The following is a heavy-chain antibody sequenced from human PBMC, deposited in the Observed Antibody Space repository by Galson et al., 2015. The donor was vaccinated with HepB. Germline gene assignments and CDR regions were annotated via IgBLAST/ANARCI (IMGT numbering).Heavy chain of an antibody. CDR1: ASTFTSYW. J-gene: IGHJ2*01. CDR3: ARRQWYFDL. CDR2: IYPGDSDT. Sequence: QSGAEVTKPGESLKISCKGSASTFTSYWIAWVRQMPGKGLEWMGLIYPGDSDTRYSPSFQGQVTISADKSISTAYLQWSSLKAPDTAMYYCARRQWYFDLWGRGTLVTVSS. V-gene: IGHV5-51*01.